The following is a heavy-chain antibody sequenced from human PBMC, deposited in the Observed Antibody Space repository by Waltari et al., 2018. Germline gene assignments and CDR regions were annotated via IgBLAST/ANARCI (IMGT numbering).Heavy chain of an antibody. Sequence: QVQLQQWGAGLLKPSETLSLTCGVRGGSFSSYYGSWIRQSPGKGLEWIGEINHAGNIHYNPSFKSRVTMSIDTARNQFSLEVKSVIAADTAVYFCARISGLDYATPMWGLGTVVTVSS. J-gene: IGHJ3*01. CDR3: ARISGLDYATPM. D-gene: IGHD5-12*01. V-gene: IGHV4-34*01. CDR2: INHAGNI. CDR1: GGSFSSYY.